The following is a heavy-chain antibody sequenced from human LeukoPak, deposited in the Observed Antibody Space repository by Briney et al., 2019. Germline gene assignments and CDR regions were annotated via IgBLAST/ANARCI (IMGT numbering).Heavy chain of an antibody. CDR2: INPNSGCT. Sequence: ASVKVSCKASGYTFTGYYMHWVRQAPGQGLGWMGWINPNSGCTNYAQKFQGRVTMTRDTSISTAYMELSRLRSDDTAVYYCARERTPGSGYGVDYWGQGTVVTVSS. J-gene: IGHJ4*02. V-gene: IGHV1-2*02. CDR3: ARERTPGSGYGVDY. CDR1: GYTFTGYY. D-gene: IGHD6-25*01.